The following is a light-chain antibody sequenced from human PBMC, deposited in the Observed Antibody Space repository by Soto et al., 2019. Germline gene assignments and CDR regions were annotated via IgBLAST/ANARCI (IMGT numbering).Light chain of an antibody. CDR1: QSGFYSSNNKNY. J-gene: IGKJ3*01. V-gene: IGKV4-1*01. CDR3: QQYYSSPFT. Sequence: DIVMTQSPDSLAVSLGERATINCKSSQSGFYSSNNKNYLAWYQHKPGQPPKLLIYWASTRESGVPDRFSGSGSGTDFTLTNSSLQAEDVAVYYCQQYYSSPFTFGPGTKVDIK. CDR2: WAS.